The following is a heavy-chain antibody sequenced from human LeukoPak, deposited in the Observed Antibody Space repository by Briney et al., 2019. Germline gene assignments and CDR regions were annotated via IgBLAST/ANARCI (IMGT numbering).Heavy chain of an antibody. Sequence: GGSLRLSCAASGFTFSSYAMSWVRQAPGKGLEWVSAISGSGGSTYYADSVKGRFTISRDNSKNTLYLQMNSLRAGDTAVYYCARAPLGGYGPWYWGQGTLVTVSS. J-gene: IGHJ4*02. CDR3: ARAPLGGYGPWY. D-gene: IGHD3-22*01. CDR2: ISGSGGST. V-gene: IGHV3-23*01. CDR1: GFTFSSYA.